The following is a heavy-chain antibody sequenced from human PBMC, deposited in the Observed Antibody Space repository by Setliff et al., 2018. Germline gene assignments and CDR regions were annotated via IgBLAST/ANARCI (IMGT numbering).Heavy chain of an antibody. D-gene: IGHD6-6*01. V-gene: IGHV4-61*10. CDR2: IYYSGST. CDR3: ARETIAARGDFDY. Sequence: SETLSLTCTVSGGSISSGSYYWSWIRQPAGKGLEWIGNIYYSGSTNYNPSLKSRVTISVDTSKKQFSLKLSSVTAADTAVYYCARETIAARGDFDYWGQGTLVTVSS. J-gene: IGHJ4*02. CDR1: GGSISSGSYY.